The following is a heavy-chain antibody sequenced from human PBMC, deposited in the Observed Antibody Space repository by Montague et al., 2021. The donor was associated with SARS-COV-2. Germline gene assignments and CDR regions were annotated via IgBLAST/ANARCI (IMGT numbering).Heavy chain of an antibody. Sequence: SETLSLTCAVYRGSFHIFSWGWIRQSPGKGLEWIGEIDHSGNTNYNPSLKSRVTISVGTSKNQFSLNLTSVTAADTAMYYCARGSGGVGITPGFRYWGQGTLVAVSS. J-gene: IGHJ4*02. CDR3: ARGSGGVGITPGFRY. D-gene: IGHD1-26*01. CDR1: RGSFHIFS. V-gene: IGHV4-34*01. CDR2: IDHSGNT.